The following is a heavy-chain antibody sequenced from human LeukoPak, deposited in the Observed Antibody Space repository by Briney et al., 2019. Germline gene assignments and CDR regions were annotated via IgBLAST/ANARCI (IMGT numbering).Heavy chain of an antibody. V-gene: IGHV3-30-3*01. CDR3: ARDGELSSLYYFDY. J-gene: IGHJ4*02. CDR2: ISYDGSNK. D-gene: IGHD3-16*02. CDR1: GFTFSSYA. Sequence: PGRSLRLSCAASGFTFSSYAMHWVRQAPGKGLEWVAVISYDGSNKYYADSVKGRFTISRDNSKTTLYLQMNSLRAEDTAVYYCARDGELSSLYYFDYWGQGTLVTVSS.